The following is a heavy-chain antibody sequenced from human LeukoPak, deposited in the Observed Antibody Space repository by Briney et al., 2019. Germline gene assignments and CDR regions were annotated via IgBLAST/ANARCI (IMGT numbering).Heavy chain of an antibody. Sequence: SETLSLTCTVSGGSISSYYWSWIRQPPGKGLEWIGYIYYSGSTYYNPSLKSRVTISVDTSKNQFSLKLSSVTAADTAVYYCARSACSSTSCYPDAFDIWGQGTMVTVSS. CDR2: IYYSGST. J-gene: IGHJ3*02. CDR1: GGSISSYY. CDR3: ARSACSSTSCYPDAFDI. V-gene: IGHV4-59*08. D-gene: IGHD2-2*01.